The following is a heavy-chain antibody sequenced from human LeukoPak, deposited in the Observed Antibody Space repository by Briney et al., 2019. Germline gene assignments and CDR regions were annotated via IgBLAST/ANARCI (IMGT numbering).Heavy chain of an antibody. J-gene: IGHJ5*02. Sequence: SETLSLTCTVSGGSISSYYWSWIRQPAGKGLEWIGRIYTSGSTNYNPSLKSRVTMSVDTSKNQFSLKLSSVTAADTAVYYCARSLPPYSSSWYGGWFDPWGQGTLVTVSS. CDR1: GGSISSYY. V-gene: IGHV4-4*07. CDR2: IYTSGST. CDR3: ARSLPPYSSSWYGGWFDP. D-gene: IGHD6-13*01.